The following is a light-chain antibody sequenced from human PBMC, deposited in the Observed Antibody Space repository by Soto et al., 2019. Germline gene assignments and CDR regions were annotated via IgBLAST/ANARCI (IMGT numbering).Light chain of an antibody. Sequence: QSALTQPASVSGSRGQSITISCTGTSSDVGGYNYVSWYQQHPGKAPKLMIYEVSNRPSGVSNRFFGSKSGNTASLTISGLQTEDEADYYCSSFTSINTWVFGGGTKLTVL. CDR1: SSDVGGYNY. CDR2: EVS. CDR3: SSFTSINTWV. V-gene: IGLV2-14*01. J-gene: IGLJ3*02.